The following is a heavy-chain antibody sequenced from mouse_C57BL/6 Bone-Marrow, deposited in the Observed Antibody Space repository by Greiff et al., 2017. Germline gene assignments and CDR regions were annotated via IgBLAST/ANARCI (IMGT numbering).Heavy chain of an antibody. D-gene: IGHD1-1*02. CDR3: ARSRWEGWYFDV. CDR1: GYTFTSYW. J-gene: IGHJ1*03. V-gene: IGHV1-72*01. Sequence: VQLQQPGAELVKPGASVKLSCKASGYTFTSYWMHWVKQRPGRGLEWIGRIYPNSGGTKYNEKFKSKATLTVDKPSSTAYMPLSSLTSEDSAVYYCARSRWEGWYFDVWGTGTTVTVSS. CDR2: IYPNSGGT.